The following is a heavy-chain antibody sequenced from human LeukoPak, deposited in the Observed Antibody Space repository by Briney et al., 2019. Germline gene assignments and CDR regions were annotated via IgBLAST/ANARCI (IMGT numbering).Heavy chain of an antibody. J-gene: IGHJ4*02. CDR1: GFTFSSYA. D-gene: IGHD3-22*01. CDR2: ISYDGSNK. Sequence: GGSLRLSCAASGFTFSSYAMHWVRQAPGKGLEWVAVISYDGSNKYYADSVKGRFTISRDNSKNTLYLQMNSLRAEDAAVYYCARDTGITMILEGVFDYWGQGSLVTVSS. V-gene: IGHV3-30-3*01. CDR3: ARDTGITMILEGVFDY.